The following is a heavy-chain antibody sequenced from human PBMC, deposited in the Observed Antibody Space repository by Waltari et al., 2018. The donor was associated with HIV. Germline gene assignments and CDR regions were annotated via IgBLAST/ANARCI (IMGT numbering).Heavy chain of an antibody. Sequence: QVQLEESGGGVVQSGRSLRLTCVACGFHFSTFGLHWVRQAPGKGLEWVAVISYDGHNKQYADSVKGRFTISRDNSNSTLFLQMSSLRPDDTAVYFCAKDLVTRAFFYFYGMHVWGQGTTVTVSS. J-gene: IGHJ6*02. CDR1: GFHFSTFG. V-gene: IGHV3-30*18. D-gene: IGHD3-10*01. CDR2: ISYDGHNK. CDR3: AKDLVTRAFFYFYGMHV.